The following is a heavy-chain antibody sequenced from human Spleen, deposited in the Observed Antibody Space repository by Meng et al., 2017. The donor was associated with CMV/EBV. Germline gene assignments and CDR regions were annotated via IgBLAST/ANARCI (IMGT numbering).Heavy chain of an antibody. V-gene: IGHV1-69*05. CDR2: IIPMFNTT. CDR3: SRRGLSSYYYGMDV. D-gene: IGHD3-16*02. Sequence: SVKVSCKASGGTFSSSTFSWVRQAPGQGLEWMGGIIPMFNTTNYAQKFHGRVTLTTDTSTSTAYMELRSLRSDDTAVYYCSRRGLSSYYYGMDVWGQGTTVTVSS. J-gene: IGHJ6*02. CDR1: GGTFSSST.